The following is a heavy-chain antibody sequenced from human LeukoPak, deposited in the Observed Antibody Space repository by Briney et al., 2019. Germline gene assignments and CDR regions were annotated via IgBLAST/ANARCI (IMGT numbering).Heavy chain of an antibody. CDR2: INPRSGGT. Sequence: ASVKVSCKASGLTFIDYYMHWVRQAPGQGLEWMGRINPRSGGTNYAQKFQDRVTMTRDTSISTAYMELSRLKFDDTAVFYCARGSISSGDWFDPWGQGTLVTVSS. CDR3: ARGSISSGDWFDP. J-gene: IGHJ5*02. V-gene: IGHV1-2*06. CDR1: GLTFIDYY. D-gene: IGHD6-6*01.